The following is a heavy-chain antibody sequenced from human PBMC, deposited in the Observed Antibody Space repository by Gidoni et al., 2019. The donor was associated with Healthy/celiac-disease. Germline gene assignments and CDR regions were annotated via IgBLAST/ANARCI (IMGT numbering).Heavy chain of an antibody. V-gene: IGHV3-15*01. CDR1: GFTFSNAW. J-gene: IGHJ4*02. Sequence: EVQLVESGGGLVKPGGSLRLSCAASGFTFSNAWMSWVRQAPGKGLEWVGRIKSKTDGGTTDYAAPVKGRFTISRDDSKNTLYLQMNSLKTEDTAVYYCTTDLTMVQGVISGPREIDYWGQGTLVTVSS. CDR2: IKSKTDGGTT. CDR3: TTDLTMVQGVISGPREIDY. D-gene: IGHD3-10*01.